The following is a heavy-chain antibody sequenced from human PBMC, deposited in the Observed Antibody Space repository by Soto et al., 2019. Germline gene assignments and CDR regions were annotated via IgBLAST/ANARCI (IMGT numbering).Heavy chain of an antibody. CDR2: IYYSGST. Sequence: QLRLQESGPGLVKPSETLSLTCTVSGGSISSSSYYWGWIRQPPGKGLEWIGSIYYSGSTFYSPSLRSRVTISVDTSKNQFSLRVSSVTAADTAVYYCAREYSSAPDYWGQGTLVTVSS. D-gene: IGHD6-25*01. V-gene: IGHV4-39*02. CDR1: GGSISSSSYY. CDR3: AREYSSAPDY. J-gene: IGHJ4*02.